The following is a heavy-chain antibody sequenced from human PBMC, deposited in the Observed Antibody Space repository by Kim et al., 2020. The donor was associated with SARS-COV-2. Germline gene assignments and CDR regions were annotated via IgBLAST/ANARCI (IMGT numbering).Heavy chain of an antibody. V-gene: IGHV3-23*01. J-gene: IGHJ2*01. CDR3: AKELRGTIAGTWYSVL. D-gene: IGHD1-7*01. Sequence: GGSLRLSCAASGFTFISSSMGWVRQAPGKGLEWVSSITASGGDKYYTDTVKGRFTISRDKSKNTVYLKMKTLRAEDTAIYYSAKELRGTIAGTWYSVLWGRDPLVTVS. CDR2: ITASGGDK. CDR1: GFTFISSS.